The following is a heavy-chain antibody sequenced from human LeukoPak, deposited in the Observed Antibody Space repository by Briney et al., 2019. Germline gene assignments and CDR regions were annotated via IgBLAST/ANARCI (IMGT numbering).Heavy chain of an antibody. Sequence: PSETLSLTCAVYGGSFSGYYWSWIRQPPGKGLEWIGEINHSGSTNYNPSLKSRVTISVDTSKNQFSLKLSSVTAADTAVYYCARAYGSGSYHGRLVHRGPYYFDYWGQGTLVTVSS. V-gene: IGHV4-34*01. CDR3: ARAYGSGSYHGRLVHRGPYYFDY. CDR1: GGSFSGYY. CDR2: INHSGST. D-gene: IGHD3-10*01. J-gene: IGHJ4*02.